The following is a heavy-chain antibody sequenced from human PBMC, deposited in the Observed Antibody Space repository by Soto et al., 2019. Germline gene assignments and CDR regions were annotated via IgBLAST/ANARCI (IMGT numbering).Heavy chain of an antibody. J-gene: IGHJ6*02. CDR3: AGSGASFRYCYYGMNV. CDR2: ISYDGSNK. Sequence: QVQLVESGGGVVQPERSLRLSCADSGFTFSSYAMHWVRQAPGKGLEWVAVISYDGSNKYYADSVKGRFTISRDNFMNTLDLQMNSLIAEDTAVYYCAGSGASFRYCYYGMNVWGQGTTVTVSS. D-gene: IGHD3-10*01. CDR1: GFTFSSYA. V-gene: IGHV3-30-3*01.